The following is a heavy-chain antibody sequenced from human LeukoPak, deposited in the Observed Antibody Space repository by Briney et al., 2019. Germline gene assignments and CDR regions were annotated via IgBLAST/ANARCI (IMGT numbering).Heavy chain of an antibody. CDR2: IHPSGGGT. Sequence: GASVKVSCKASGYTFTDYYMYWVRQAPGQGPECMGVIHPSGGGTTYAQKFQGRVTLTKDTATSTVCIELSSLRSDDTAVYYCARMAMDPAMVTNFFDLWGQGTPLIVSA. D-gene: IGHD5-18*01. CDR1: GYTFTDYY. CDR3: ARMAMDPAMVTNFFDL. V-gene: IGHV1-46*01. J-gene: IGHJ4*02.